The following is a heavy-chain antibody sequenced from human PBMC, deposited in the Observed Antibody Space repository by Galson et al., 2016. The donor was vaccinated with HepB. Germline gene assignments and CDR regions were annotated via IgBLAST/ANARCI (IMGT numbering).Heavy chain of an antibody. CDR3: ARMNVDYGSMDV. CDR2: MDPSTGAS. D-gene: IGHD3-16*01. V-gene: IGHV1-8*01. CDR1: GFTFTAFH. J-gene: IGHJ6*02. Sequence: SVKVSCKASGFTFTAFHIHWVRQASGQGLDWMGWMDPSTGASHFIRKYHGRVTMTRDTSMNIAYLEMNSLTSEDSAVYYCARMNVDYGSMDVWGQGTTISVSS.